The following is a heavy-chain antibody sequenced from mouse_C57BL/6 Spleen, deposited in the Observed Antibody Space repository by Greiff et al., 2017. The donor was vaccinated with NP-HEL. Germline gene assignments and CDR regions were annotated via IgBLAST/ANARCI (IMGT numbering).Heavy chain of an antibody. V-gene: IGHV1-54*01. J-gene: IGHJ4*01. Sequence: VKLMESGAELVRPGTSVKVSCKASGYAFTNYLIEWVKQRPGQGLEWIGVINPGSGGTNYNEKFKGKATLTADKSSSTAYMQLSSLTSEDSAVYFCARIKNLYGSSYDYAMDYWGQGTSVTVSS. CDR2: INPGSGGT. D-gene: IGHD1-1*01. CDR3: ARIKNLYGSSYDYAMDY. CDR1: GYAFTNYL.